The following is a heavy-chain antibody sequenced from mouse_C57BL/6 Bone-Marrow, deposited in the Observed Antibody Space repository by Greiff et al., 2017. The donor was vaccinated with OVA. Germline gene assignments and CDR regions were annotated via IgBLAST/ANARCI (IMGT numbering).Heavy chain of an antibody. CDR1: GYAFSSSW. Sequence: VQLQQSGAELARPGASVKLSCKASGYAFSSSWMNWVKQRPGKGLEWIGRIYPGDGDTNYNGKFKGKATLTADKSSSTAYMQLSSLTSEDSAVYFCARDPWDWYFDVWGTGTTVTVSS. V-gene: IGHV1-82*01. CDR3: ARDPWDWYFDV. J-gene: IGHJ1*03. CDR2: IYPGDGDT. D-gene: IGHD4-1*01.